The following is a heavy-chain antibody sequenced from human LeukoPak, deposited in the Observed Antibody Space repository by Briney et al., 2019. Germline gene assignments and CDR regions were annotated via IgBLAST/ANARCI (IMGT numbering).Heavy chain of an antibody. CDR3: ARESCSGSYSPYYYMDV. D-gene: IGHD1-26*01. V-gene: IGHV4-39*02. CDR1: GGSISSSSYY. Sequence: PSETLSLTCTVSGGSISSSSYYWGWIRQPPGKGLEWIGSIYYSGSTYYNPSLKSRVTISVDTSKNQFSLKLSSVTAADTAVYYCARESCSGSYSPYYYMDVWGKGTTVTVSS. J-gene: IGHJ6*03. CDR2: IYYSGST.